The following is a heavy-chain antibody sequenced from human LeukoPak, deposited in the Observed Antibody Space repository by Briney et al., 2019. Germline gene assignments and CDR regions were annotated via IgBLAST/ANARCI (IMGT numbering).Heavy chain of an antibody. CDR2: ISYDGSKK. J-gene: IGHJ5*02. D-gene: IGHD2-15*01. Sequence: PGRSLRLSCAASGFTFSSYGMHWVRQAPGKGLEWVAVISYDGSKKYYADSVKGRFTISRDNSKNTLYLQMNSLRAEDTAVYYCAKDSGIVVVVAAAGWFDPWGQGTLVTVSS. CDR1: GFTFSSYG. V-gene: IGHV3-30*18. CDR3: AKDSGIVVVVAAAGWFDP.